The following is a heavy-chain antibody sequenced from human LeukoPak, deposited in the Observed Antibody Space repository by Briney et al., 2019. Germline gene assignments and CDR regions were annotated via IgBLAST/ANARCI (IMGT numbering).Heavy chain of an antibody. J-gene: IGHJ4*02. CDR2: ISYDGSNK. V-gene: IGHV3-30*18. Sequence: PGRSLRLSCAASGFTFSSYGMHWVRQAPGKGLEWVAVISYDGSNKYYADSVKGRFTISRDNSKNTPYLQMNSLRAEDTAVYYCAKGTDSRPFDYWGQGTLVTVSS. CDR3: AKGTDSRPFDY. CDR1: GFTFSSYG.